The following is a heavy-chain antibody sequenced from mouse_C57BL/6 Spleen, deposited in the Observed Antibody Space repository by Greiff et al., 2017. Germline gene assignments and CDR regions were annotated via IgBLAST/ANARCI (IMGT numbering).Heavy chain of an antibody. J-gene: IGHJ4*01. CDR3: ARSAIYYAMDY. Sequence: QVQLQQPGAELVMPGASVKLSCKASGYTFTSYWMHWVKQRPGQGLEWIGEIDPSDSYTNYNQKFKGKSTLTVDKSSSTAYMQLGSLTSEDSAVYYCARSAIYYAMDYWGQGTSVTVSS. D-gene: IGHD6-1*01. V-gene: IGHV1-69*01. CDR2: IDPSDSYT. CDR1: GYTFTSYW.